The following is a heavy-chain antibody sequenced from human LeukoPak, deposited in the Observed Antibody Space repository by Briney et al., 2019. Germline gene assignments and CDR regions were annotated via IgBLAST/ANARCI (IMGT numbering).Heavy chain of an antibody. CDR3: ARRRDIVVVPAAYNWFDP. V-gene: IGHV1-18*01. D-gene: IGHD2-2*01. J-gene: IGHJ5*02. CDR2: ISAYNGNT. Sequence: ASVKVSCKASGYTFTSYGISWVRQAPGQGLEWMGWISAYNGNTNYAQKLQGRVTMTTDTSTSTAYMELRSLRSDDTAVYYCARRRDIVVVPAAYNWFDPWGQGTLVTVSS. CDR1: GYTFTSYG.